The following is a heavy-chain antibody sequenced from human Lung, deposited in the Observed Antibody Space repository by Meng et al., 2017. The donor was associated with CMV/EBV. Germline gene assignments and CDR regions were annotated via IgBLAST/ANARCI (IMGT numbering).Heavy chain of an antibody. CDR1: RGXINSGDYY. Sequence: SXTXSLXCTVSRGXINSGDYYWSWIRQSPGKGLEWIGYIYYSGDTDYNPSLRSRVTISMDTSKNQFSLELSSVTAADTAVYFCAIQSAPYYYGSGRHFPDWXRGTLVTVSS. J-gene: IGHJ4*02. CDR3: AIQSAPYYYGSGRHFPD. D-gene: IGHD3-10*01. CDR2: IYYSGDT. V-gene: IGHV4-30-4*02.